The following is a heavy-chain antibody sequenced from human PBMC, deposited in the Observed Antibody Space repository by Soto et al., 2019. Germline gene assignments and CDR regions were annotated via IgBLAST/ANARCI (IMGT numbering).Heavy chain of an antibody. V-gene: IGHV3-15*07. J-gene: IGHJ4*02. CDR3: ARVAGQNHGDYILDY. Sequence: PGGSLRLSCAASGCTLSNGRLNWVPQAPKKELEWVGRIKSKTDGGTTDYAEPVKGRFAISRDDSSNMVYLQMNSLKIEDTAVYYCARVAGQNHGDYILDYWGQGTLVTGSS. CDR2: IKSKTDGGTT. D-gene: IGHD4-17*01. CDR1: GCTLSNGR.